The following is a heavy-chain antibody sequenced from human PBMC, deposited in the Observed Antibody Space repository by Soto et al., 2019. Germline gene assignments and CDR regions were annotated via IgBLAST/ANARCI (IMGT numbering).Heavy chain of an antibody. J-gene: IGHJ4*02. CDR1: GFTFSSYA. CDR2: ISGSGGST. V-gene: IGHV3-23*01. Sequence: PGGSLRLSCAASGFTFSSYAMNWVRQAPGKGLEWVSAISGSGGSTYYADSVKGRITISRDNSKNTLYLQMNSLRAEDTAVYYCAKIVELVTNFDYWGQGTLVTVSS. CDR3: AKIVELVTNFDY. D-gene: IGHD2-21*02.